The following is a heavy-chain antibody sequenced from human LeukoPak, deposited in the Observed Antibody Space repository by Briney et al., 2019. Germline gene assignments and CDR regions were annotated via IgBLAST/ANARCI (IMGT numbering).Heavy chain of an antibody. CDR1: GGSISSGSYY. Sequence: ASETLSLTCTVSGGSISSGSYYWSWIRQPAGKGLEWIGRIYTSGSTNYNPSLKSRATISVDTSKNQFSLKLSSVTAADTAVYYCARDLRYGGWFDPWGQGTLVTVSS. J-gene: IGHJ5*02. CDR3: ARDLRYGGWFDP. V-gene: IGHV4-61*02. D-gene: IGHD4-23*01. CDR2: IYTSGST.